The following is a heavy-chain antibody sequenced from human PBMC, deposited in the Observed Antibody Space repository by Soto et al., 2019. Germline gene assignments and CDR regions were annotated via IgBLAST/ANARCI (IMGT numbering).Heavy chain of an antibody. J-gene: IGHJ4*02. CDR3: ARDSPRIAIFGVVPYPFDY. D-gene: IGHD3-3*01. CDR2: ISAYNGNT. Sequence: ASVKVSCKASGYTFTSYGISWVRQAPGQGLEWMGWISAYNGNTNYAQKLQGRVTMTTDTSTSTAYMELRSLRSDDTAVYYCARDSPRIAIFGVVPYPFDYWGQGTLVTVSS. CDR1: GYTFTSYG. V-gene: IGHV1-18*01.